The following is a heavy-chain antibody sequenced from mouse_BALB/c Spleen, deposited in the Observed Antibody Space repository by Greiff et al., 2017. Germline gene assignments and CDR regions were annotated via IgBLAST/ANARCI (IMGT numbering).Heavy chain of an antibody. CDR1: GFTFSSYG. CDR3: AREEDDGYYVGFDY. D-gene: IGHD2-3*01. V-gene: IGHV5-6-3*01. J-gene: IGHJ2*01. Sequence: EVKVEESGGGLVQPGGSLKLSCAASGFTFSSYGMSWVRQTPDKRLELVATINSNGGSTYYPDSVKGRFTISRDNAKNTLYLQMSSLKSEDTAMYYCAREEDDGYYVGFDYWGQGTTLTVSS. CDR2: INSNGGST.